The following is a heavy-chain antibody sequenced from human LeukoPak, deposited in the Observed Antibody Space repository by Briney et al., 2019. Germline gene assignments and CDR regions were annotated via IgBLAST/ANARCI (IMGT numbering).Heavy chain of an antibody. J-gene: IGHJ4*02. CDR2: ISGSGGAT. D-gene: IGHD1-26*01. V-gene: IGHV3-23*01. CDR3: ARRSTSGSYWGDFDC. CDR1: GFTFSNYV. Sequence: GGSLRLSCAVSGFTFSNYVMNWVRQAPGKGLEWVSTISGSGGATYYADSVKGRFTISRDNSKNTLYLQMNSLRVEDTAVYYCARRSTSGSYWGDFDCWGQGTLVTVSS.